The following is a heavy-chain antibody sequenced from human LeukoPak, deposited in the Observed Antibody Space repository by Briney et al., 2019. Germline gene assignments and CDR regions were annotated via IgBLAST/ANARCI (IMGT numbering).Heavy chain of an antibody. CDR1: GFTFSSYG. J-gene: IGHJ4*02. Sequence: GGSLRLSCAASGFTFSSYGMHWVRQAPGKGLEWVAVISYDGSNKYYADSVKGRFTISRDNSKNTLYLQMNSLRAEDTAVYYCAKDLSGPVLRYFDWFMGRFDYWGQGTLVTVSS. CDR3: AKDLSGPVLRYFDWFMGRFDY. CDR2: ISYDGSNK. V-gene: IGHV3-30*18. D-gene: IGHD3-9*01.